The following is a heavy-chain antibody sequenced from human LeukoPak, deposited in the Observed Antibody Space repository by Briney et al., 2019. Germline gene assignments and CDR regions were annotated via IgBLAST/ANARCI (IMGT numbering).Heavy chain of an antibody. D-gene: IGHD2-15*01. CDR3: ARVLGYCSGGSCYPSQFDP. V-gene: IGHV4-59*01. CDR2: IYNTGST. J-gene: IGHJ5*02. Sequence: ASETLSLTCTVSGGSISGYYWTWIRQPPGKRREWIGYIYNTGSTNYNPSLKSRVTISVDTSKNQFSLKLSSVTAADTAVYYCARVLGYCSGGSCYPSQFDPWGQGTLVTVSS. CDR1: GGSISGYY.